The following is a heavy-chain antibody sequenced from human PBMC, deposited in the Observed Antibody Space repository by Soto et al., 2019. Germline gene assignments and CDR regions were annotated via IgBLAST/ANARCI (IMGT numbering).Heavy chain of an antibody. CDR2: ISYDGNNK. CDR3: AKSVYNWNDGFFDY. D-gene: IGHD1-1*01. V-gene: IGHV3-30*18. J-gene: IGHJ4*02. Sequence: QVQLVESGGGVVQPGRSLRLSCAASGFTFSTYGMHWLSQAPGKGLEWVAVISYDGNNKYYADSVKGRFTISRDNSKNTLYLQMSSLRAEDTAVYYCAKSVYNWNDGFFDYWGQGTLVTVSS. CDR1: GFTFSTYG.